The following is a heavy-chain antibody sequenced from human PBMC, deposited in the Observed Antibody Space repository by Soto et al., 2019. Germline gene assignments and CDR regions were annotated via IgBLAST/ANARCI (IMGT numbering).Heavy chain of an antibody. D-gene: IGHD3-3*01. CDR3: ARETYYDFWSGPYYGMDV. J-gene: IGHJ6*02. Sequence: GGSLRLSCAVSGFTFSSYAMHCVRQAPGKGLEWVAVISYDGSNKYYADSVKGRFTISRDNSKNTLYLQMNSLRAEDTAVYYCARETYYDFWSGPYYGMDVWGQGTTVTVSS. V-gene: IGHV3-30-3*01. CDR2: ISYDGSNK. CDR1: GFTFSSYA.